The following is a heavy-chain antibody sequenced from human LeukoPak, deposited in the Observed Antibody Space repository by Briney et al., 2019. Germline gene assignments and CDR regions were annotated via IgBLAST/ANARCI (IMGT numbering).Heavy chain of an antibody. CDR1: GYTFTSYG. CDR3: ARALRSGSGSYYPGY. V-gene: IGHV1-18*01. J-gene: IGHJ4*02. CDR2: ISAYNGNT. Sequence: ASVKVSCKAPGYTFTSYGISWVRQAPGQGLEWMGWISAYNGNTNYAQKLQGRVTMTTDTSTSTAYMELRSLRSDDTAVYYCARALRSGSGSYYPGYWGQGTLVTVSS. D-gene: IGHD3-10*01.